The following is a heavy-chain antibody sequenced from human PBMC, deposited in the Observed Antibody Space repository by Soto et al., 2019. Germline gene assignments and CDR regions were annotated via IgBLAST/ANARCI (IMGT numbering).Heavy chain of an antibody. V-gene: IGHV4-30-4*01. CDR1: GGSISSGDYY. CDR2: IYYSGST. J-gene: IGHJ4*02. Sequence: KPSETLSLTCTVSGGSISSGDYYWSWIRQPPGKGLEWIGYIYYSGSTYYNPSLKSRVTISVDTSKNQFSLKLSSVTAADTAVYYCARIGWLQLGFDYWGQGTLVTV. D-gene: IGHD5-12*01. CDR3: ARIGWLQLGFDY.